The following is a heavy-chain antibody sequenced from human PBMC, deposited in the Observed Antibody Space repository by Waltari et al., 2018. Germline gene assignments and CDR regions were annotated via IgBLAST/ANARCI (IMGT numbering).Heavy chain of an antibody. CDR2: VDPEDGET. CDR3: ATATYYYDSSGGFYMDV. V-gene: IGHV1-69-2*01. Sequence: EVQLVQSGAEVKKPGATVKISCKASGYTFTDYYMHWVQQAPGKGLEWMGRVDPEDGETIYAEKFQGRVTITADTSTDTAYMELSSLRSEDTAVYYCATATYYYDSSGGFYMDVWGKGTTVTVSS. CDR1: GYTFTDYY. J-gene: IGHJ6*03. D-gene: IGHD3-22*01.